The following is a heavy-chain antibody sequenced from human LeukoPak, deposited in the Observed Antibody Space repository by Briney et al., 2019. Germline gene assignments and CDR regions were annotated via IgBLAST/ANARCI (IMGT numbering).Heavy chain of an antibody. CDR3: ARDLRYYVAMDV. Sequence: GGSLRLSCEASGFTFSAYAMTWVRQAPGKGLEWVSSIGSDNKPHYSESVKGRFAISRDNSKNTLFLQLHNLRVEDTALYYCARDLRYYVAMDVWGQGTTVTVSS. CDR2: IGSDNKP. J-gene: IGHJ6*02. CDR1: GFTFSAYA. V-gene: IGHV3-23*01. D-gene: IGHD3-10*02.